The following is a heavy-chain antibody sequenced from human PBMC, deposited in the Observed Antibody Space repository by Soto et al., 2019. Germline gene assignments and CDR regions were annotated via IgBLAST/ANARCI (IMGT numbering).Heavy chain of an antibody. V-gene: IGHV1-18*01. Sequence: ASVKVSCKASGYTFTSYGISWVRQAPGQGLEWMGWISAYNGNTNYAQKLQGRVTMTTDTSTSTAYMELSSLRSEDTAVYYCATQTQWLVHYAFDIWGQGTMVTVSS. CDR2: ISAYNGNT. CDR3: ATQTQWLVHYAFDI. J-gene: IGHJ3*02. CDR1: GYTFTSYG. D-gene: IGHD6-19*01.